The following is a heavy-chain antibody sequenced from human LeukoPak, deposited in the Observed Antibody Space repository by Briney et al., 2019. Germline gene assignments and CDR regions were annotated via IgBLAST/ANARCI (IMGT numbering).Heavy chain of an antibody. Sequence: DPGGSLRLSCAASGFTFRSYEMNWVRQAPGRGLEWVSYISSSGTTVYYADSVKGRFTISRDNAKNSLYLQMNSLRAEDTAVYYCARSIIHWFDPWGQGTLVTVSS. J-gene: IGHJ5*02. CDR3: ARSIIHWFDP. CDR1: GFTFRSYE. CDR2: ISSSGTTV. V-gene: IGHV3-48*03.